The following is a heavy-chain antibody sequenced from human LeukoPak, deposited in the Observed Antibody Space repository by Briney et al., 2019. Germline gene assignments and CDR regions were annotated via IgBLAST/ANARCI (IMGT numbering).Heavy chain of an antibody. Sequence: GGSLRLSCAASGFSFSSDWMHWVRHVPGEGLVWVSRINSDGSSTAYADSVKGRFTISRDNVKNTLYLQMNSLRVEDTAVYYCGRALGSPLDYWGQGTPVTVSS. CDR3: GRALGSPLDY. D-gene: IGHD1-26*01. J-gene: IGHJ4*02. CDR2: INSDGSST. V-gene: IGHV3-74*01. CDR1: GFSFSSDW.